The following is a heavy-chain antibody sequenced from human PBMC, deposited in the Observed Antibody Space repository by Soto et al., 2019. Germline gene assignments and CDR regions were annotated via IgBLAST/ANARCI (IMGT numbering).Heavy chain of an antibody. CDR1: GFKFSIYS. CDR2: ITSDTKTI. J-gene: IGHJ4*02. D-gene: IGHD6-19*01. CDR3: ARSVEGHFDY. Sequence: EVQLVESGGALVQPGGSLRLSCAASGFKFSIYSMNWVRQAPGKGLEWSAYITSDTKTIKYGDSVKGRFTISRDNAKTSVSLQMNSLSDDDTAVYYCARSVEGHFDYWGQGTVVTVSS. V-gene: IGHV3-48*02.